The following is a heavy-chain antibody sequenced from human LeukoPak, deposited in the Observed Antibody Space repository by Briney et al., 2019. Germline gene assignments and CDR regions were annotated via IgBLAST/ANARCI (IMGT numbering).Heavy chain of an antibody. CDR2: ASYDGSNK. J-gene: IGHJ4*02. CDR1: GFTFSNYA. V-gene: IGHV3-30*14. Sequence: PGRSLRLSCAASGFTFSNYAMHWVRQAPGKGLDWVALASYDGSNKYYADSVKGRFTISRDNSKNSLYLQMNSLRAEDTAVYYCARRAGAYSHPYDYWGQGTLVTVSS. D-gene: IGHD4/OR15-4a*01. CDR3: ARRAGAYSHPYDY.